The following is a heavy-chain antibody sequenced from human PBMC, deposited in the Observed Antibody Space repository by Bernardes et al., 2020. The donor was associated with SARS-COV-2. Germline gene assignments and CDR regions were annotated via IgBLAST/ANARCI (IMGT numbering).Heavy chain of an antibody. V-gene: IGHV3-13*04. CDR3: ARAYSSAVEI. D-gene: IGHD2-21*01. CDR1: GFTVSDYD. CDR2: IGSGGDT. J-gene: IGHJ3*02. Sequence: GSLRLSCAASGFTVSDYDMHWVRQGRGKGLEWVSFIGSGGDTFYPDSVKGRFTISRDEVKNSLYLQMNTLRAGDTGVYYCARAYSSAVEIWGQGTMVTVSS.